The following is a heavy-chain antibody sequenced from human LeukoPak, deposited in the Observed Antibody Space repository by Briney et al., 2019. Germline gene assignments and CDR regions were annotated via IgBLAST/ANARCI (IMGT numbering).Heavy chain of an antibody. J-gene: IGHJ4*02. V-gene: IGHV3-30*18. CDR3: AKDRGGIWYPNYFDS. CDR2: ISYDGSNI. D-gene: IGHD2-8*01. CDR1: GFSFSTYV. Sequence: PGKSLRLSCAASGFSFSTYVMHWVRQSPGKGLEWVAVISYDGSNINYADSVKGRFTISRDNSKNTLYVEMNSLRPEDTAVYYCAKDRGGIWYPNYFDSWGQGTLVTVSS.